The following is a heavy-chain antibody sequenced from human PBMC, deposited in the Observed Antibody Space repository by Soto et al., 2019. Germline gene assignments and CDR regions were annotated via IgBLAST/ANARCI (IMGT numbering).Heavy chain of an antibody. J-gene: IGHJ4*02. CDR2: ITGSGDYT. CDR1: GFTFSIYN. V-gene: IGHV3-23*01. CDR3: ARRITSAFDY. Sequence: EVQLLESGGGLVQPGGSLRLSCVASGFTFSIYNMNWGRQAPGKGLEWDSVITGSGDYTNYADSVKGRFTISRDNSKNTLYLQMTSLRDEDTAVYFCARRITSAFDYWGQGTLVTVSS. D-gene: IGHD1-20*01.